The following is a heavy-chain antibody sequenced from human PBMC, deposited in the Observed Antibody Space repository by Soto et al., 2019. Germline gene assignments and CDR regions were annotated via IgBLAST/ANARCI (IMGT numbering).Heavy chain of an antibody. CDR2: IIPIIGTA. CDR3: AKGSGPMEA. D-gene: IGHD1-26*01. J-gene: IGHJ5*02. Sequence: SVKFSCKASGGTFSYSSINWVRQAPGQGLEWMGGIIPIIGTAKYAETFQGRVTITADKSTTTTYMELSSLRSDDTAVYYCAKGSGPMEAWGQGALVTVSS. CDR1: GGTFSYSS. V-gene: IGHV1-69*06.